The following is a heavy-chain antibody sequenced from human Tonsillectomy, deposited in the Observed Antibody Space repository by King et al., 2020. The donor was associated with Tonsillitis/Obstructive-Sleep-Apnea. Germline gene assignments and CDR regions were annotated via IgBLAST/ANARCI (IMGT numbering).Heavy chain of an antibody. CDR3: ARAAENTDYFDY. V-gene: IGHV1-2*06. D-gene: IGHD2/OR15-2a*01. CDR1: GYTFTGYY. J-gene: IGHJ4*02. CDR2: NHPNSGDT. Sequence: QLVQSGAEVKPPGASVKVSCKASGYTFTGYYIHWVRQAPGQGLEWVGRNHPNSGDTNYAEKFQGRVTMTRDTSISTAYMELSGLKSDDTAVFYCARAAENTDYFDYWGQEILVTVSS.